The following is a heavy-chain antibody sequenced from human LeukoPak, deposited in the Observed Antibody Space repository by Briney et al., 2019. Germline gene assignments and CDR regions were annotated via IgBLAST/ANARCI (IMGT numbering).Heavy chain of an antibody. CDR1: GGSISSYY. Sequence: SETLSLTCTVSGGSISSYYWSWIRQPPGKGLEWIGYIYYSGTTNYKPSLKSRVTISVDTSKNQFSLKLSSVTAADTAVYYCARVRGYSYGYGLDYMDVWGKGTTVTVSS. V-gene: IGHV4-59*01. CDR2: IYYSGTT. J-gene: IGHJ6*03. CDR3: ARVRGYSYGYGLDYMDV. D-gene: IGHD5-18*01.